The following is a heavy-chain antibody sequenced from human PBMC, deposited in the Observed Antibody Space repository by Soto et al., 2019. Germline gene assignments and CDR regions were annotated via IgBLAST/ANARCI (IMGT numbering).Heavy chain of an antibody. V-gene: IGHV3-23*01. CDR1: GFTFSSYA. CDR3: AKDSLNYYYSSGPFDP. J-gene: IGHJ5*02. Sequence: EVQLLESGGGLVQPGGSLRLSCAASGFTFSSYAMSWVRQAPGKGLEWVSTISGSGSKTYYADSVKGRFTISKDNSKSTLNLQMNSPRAEDTAVYYCAKDSLNYYYSSGPFDPWGQGTLVTVSS. D-gene: IGHD3-10*01. CDR2: ISGSGSKT.